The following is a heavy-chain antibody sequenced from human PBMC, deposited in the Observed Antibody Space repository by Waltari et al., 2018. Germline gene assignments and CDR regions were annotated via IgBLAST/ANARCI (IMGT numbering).Heavy chain of an antibody. CDR2: IYYRGST. V-gene: IGHV4-59*01. Sequence: QVQLQESGPGLVKPSETLSLTCTVSGGSISSYYWSWIRQPPGKGLEWIGYIYYRGSTTYNPSLKSRVTISVDTSKNQFSLKLSSVTAADTAVYYCARAFSGYCSGGSCYRYYFDYWGQGTLVTVSS. CDR1: GGSISSYY. D-gene: IGHD2-15*01. J-gene: IGHJ4*02. CDR3: ARAFSGYCSGGSCYRYYFDY.